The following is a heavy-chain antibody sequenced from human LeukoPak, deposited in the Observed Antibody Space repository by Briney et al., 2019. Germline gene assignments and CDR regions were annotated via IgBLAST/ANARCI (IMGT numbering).Heavy chain of an antibody. CDR3: TRETVVVATASLGY. V-gene: IGHV3-74*01. Sequence: GGSLRLSCAASGFTFSSYWMHWVRQAPGKGLVWVSRINSDGSTINYADSVKGRFTISRDNAKNTLYLQMDSLRAEDTAVYYCTRETVVVATASLGYWGLGTLVNVSS. CDR2: INSDGSTI. CDR1: GFTFSSYW. J-gene: IGHJ4*02. D-gene: IGHD2-2*01.